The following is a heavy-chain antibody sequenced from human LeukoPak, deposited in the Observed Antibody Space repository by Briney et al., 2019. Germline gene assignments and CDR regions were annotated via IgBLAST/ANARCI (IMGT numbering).Heavy chain of an antibody. CDR1: GYTFTSYD. D-gene: IGHD5-12*01. CDR2: MNPNSGNT. CDR3: ARIRRWLQKNDAFDI. J-gene: IGHJ3*02. V-gene: IGHV1-8*01. Sequence: ASVKVSCKASGYTFTSYDINWVRQATGQGLEWMGWMNPNSGNTGYAQKFQGRVTMTRNTSISTAYMELSSLRSEGTAVYYCARIRRWLQKNDAFDIWGQGTMVTVSS.